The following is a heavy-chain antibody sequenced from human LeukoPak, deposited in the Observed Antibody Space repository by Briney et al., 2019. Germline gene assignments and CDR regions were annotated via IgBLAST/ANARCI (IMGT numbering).Heavy chain of an antibody. Sequence: NSSETLSPTCAASGYSIRSGYYWGWIRQPPGKGLECIRSVFSGNTHYNPSLKSRFTISVDTSKNQFYLDLSTVTAADTAVYYCARVRGSYYYFESWGKGTLVTVSS. J-gene: IGHJ4*02. D-gene: IGHD1-26*01. CDR2: VFSGNT. V-gene: IGHV4-38-2*01. CDR1: GYSIRSGYY. CDR3: ARVRGSYYYFES.